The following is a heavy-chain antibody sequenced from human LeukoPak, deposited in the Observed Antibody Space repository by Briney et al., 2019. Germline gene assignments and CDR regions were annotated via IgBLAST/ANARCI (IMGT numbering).Heavy chain of an antibody. CDR3: ARAGSSGYYRDFDY. CDR2: MNPNSGNT. CDR1: GYTFTSYD. Sequence: ASVKVSCKASGYTFTSYDTNWVRQATGQGLEWMGWMNPNSGNTGYAQKFQGRVTMTRNTCISTAYMELSSLRSEDTAVYYCARAGSSGYYRDFDYWGQGTLVTVSS. D-gene: IGHD3-22*01. J-gene: IGHJ4*02. V-gene: IGHV1-8*01.